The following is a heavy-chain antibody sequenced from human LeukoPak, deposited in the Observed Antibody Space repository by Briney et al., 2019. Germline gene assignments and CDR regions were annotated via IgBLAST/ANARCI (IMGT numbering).Heavy chain of an antibody. CDR1: EFSVGSNY. J-gene: IGHJ4*02. D-gene: IGHD3-22*01. Sequence: GGSLRLSCAASEFSVGSNYMTWVRQAPGKGLEWVSLIYSGGSTYYADSVKGRFTISRDNSKNTLYLQMNSLRGDDTAIYYCARDPRGPTGYDHSGRDTFDYWGQGTLVTVSS. CDR3: ARDPRGPTGYDHSGRDTFDY. CDR2: IYSGGST. V-gene: IGHV3-66*02.